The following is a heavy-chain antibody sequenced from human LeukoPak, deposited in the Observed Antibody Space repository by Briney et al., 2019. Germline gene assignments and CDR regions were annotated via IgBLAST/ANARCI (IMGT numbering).Heavy chain of an antibody. D-gene: IGHD3-22*01. CDR2: MNPNSGNT. Sequence: ASVKVSCKASGYTFTGYYMHWVRQATGQGLEWMGWMNPNSGNTGYAQKFQGRVTMTRNTSISTAYMELSSLRSEDTAVYYCARAKREVITTTYYFDYWGQGTLVTVSS. CDR1: GYTFTGYY. J-gene: IGHJ4*02. CDR3: ARAKREVITTTYYFDY. V-gene: IGHV1-8*02.